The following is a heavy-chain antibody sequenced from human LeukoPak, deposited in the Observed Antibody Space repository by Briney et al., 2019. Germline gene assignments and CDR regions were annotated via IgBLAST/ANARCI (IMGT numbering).Heavy chain of an antibody. CDR2: ISPYTGNT. V-gene: IGHV1-18*04. Sequence: ASVKVSCKASGYIFTSYGISWVRQAPGQGLEWMGSISPYTGNTKYAERFQDRVIMTTDTSTRTAYMELRSLRSDDTAVFYCARDQYDSVWGSYRPYFDYWGQGTLVTVSS. CDR3: ARDQYDSVWGSYRPYFDY. J-gene: IGHJ4*02. CDR1: GYIFTSYG. D-gene: IGHD3-16*02.